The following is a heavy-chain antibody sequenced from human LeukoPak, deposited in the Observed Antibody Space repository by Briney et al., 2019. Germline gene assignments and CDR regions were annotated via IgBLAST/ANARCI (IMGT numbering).Heavy chain of an antibody. Sequence: QPGRSLRLSCGVSGFTVSSKYMTWVRHAPGEGMEWLLVIYRDGNAYYANPVKGRFTISRDSSKNTLYLQMNSLRAEDTAVYYCAGEGELERQGFDYWGQGTRVTASS. CDR1: GFTVSSKY. CDR3: AGEGELERQGFDY. J-gene: IGHJ4*02. D-gene: IGHD1-1*01. CDR2: IYRDGNA. V-gene: IGHV3-66*01.